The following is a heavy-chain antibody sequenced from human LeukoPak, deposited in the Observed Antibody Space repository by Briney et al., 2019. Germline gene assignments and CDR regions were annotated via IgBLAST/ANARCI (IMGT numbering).Heavy chain of an antibody. D-gene: IGHD6-19*01. Sequence: SETLSLTCTVSGGSISSYYWSWIRQPPGKGLEWIGYIYYSGSTNYNPSLKSRVTISVDTSKNQFSLKVSSVTAADTAVYYCARDSGYSSGWYRYFQHWGRAPWSPSPQ. CDR3: ARDSGYSSGWYRYFQH. CDR2: IYYSGST. J-gene: IGHJ1*01. CDR1: GGSISSYY. V-gene: IGHV4-59*01.